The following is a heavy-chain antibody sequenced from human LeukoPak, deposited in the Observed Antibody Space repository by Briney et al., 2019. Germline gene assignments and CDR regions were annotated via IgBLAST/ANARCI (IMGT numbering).Heavy chain of an antibody. CDR2: ISSSGNII. CDR3: ASLSITMVRGVPVTYYYYGMDV. D-gene: IGHD3-10*01. Sequence: GGSLRLPCAASGFTFSDYYMSWIRQAPGKGLEWVSYISSSGNIIYYADSVKGRFAIPRDNAKNSLYLQMNSLRAEDTAVYYCASLSITMVRGVPVTYYYYGMDVWGQGTTVTVSS. V-gene: IGHV3-11*01. J-gene: IGHJ6*02. CDR1: GFTFSDYY.